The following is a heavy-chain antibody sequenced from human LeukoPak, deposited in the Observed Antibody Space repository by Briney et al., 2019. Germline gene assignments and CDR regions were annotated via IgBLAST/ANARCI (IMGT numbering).Heavy chain of an antibody. J-gene: IGHJ3*02. D-gene: IGHD1-26*01. V-gene: IGHV4-34*01. CDR3: AREQWELGAFDI. Sequence: SETLSLTCAVYGGSFSGYYWSWIRQPPGKGLEWIGEINHSGSTNYNPSLKSRVTISVDTSKNQFSLKLSSVTAEDTAVYYCAREQWELGAFDIWGQGTMVTVSS. CDR1: GGSFSGYY. CDR2: INHSGST.